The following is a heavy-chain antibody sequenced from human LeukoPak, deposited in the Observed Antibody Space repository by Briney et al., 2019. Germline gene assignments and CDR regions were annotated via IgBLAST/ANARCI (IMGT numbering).Heavy chain of an antibody. V-gene: IGHV3-21*01. J-gene: IGHJ3*02. Sequence: GGSLRLPCATSGFTFSSYGMNWVRQAPGKGLEWVSSITSSSLYISYADSLKGRFTISRDNAKNSLSLQMHSLRAENTAVYYCARDGAYDSAFDIWGQGTMVTVSS. D-gene: IGHD3-22*01. CDR3: ARDGAYDSAFDI. CDR2: ITSSSLYI. CDR1: GFTFSSYG.